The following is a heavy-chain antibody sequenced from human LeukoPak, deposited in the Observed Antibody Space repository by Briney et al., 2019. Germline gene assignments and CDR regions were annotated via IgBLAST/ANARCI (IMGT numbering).Heavy chain of an antibody. V-gene: IGHV4-39*01. CDR1: GASISSSSYH. CDR2: IYYSGNT. D-gene: IGHD3-22*01. CDR3: ARLGYYDSRSYPLLDY. Sequence: SETLSLTCAVSGASISSSSYHWGWIRQPPGKGLEWIGSIYYSGNTYYNPSLKSRVTISVDTSKNQFSLKLSSVTAADTAVNYCARLGYYDSRSYPLLDYWGQGTLVTVSS. J-gene: IGHJ4*02.